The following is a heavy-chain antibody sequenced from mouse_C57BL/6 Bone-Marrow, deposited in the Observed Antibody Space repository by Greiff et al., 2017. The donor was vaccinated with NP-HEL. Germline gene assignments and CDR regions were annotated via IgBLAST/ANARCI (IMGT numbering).Heavy chain of an antibody. J-gene: IGHJ2*01. V-gene: IGHV14-4*01. CDR3: TPRPDDY. Sequence: EVQLQQSGAELVRPGASVKLSCTASGFNIKDDYMHWVKQRPEQGLEWIGWIDPENGDTEYASKFQGKATITADTSSNTAFLQLSSLTSEDTAVYYCTPRPDDYWGQGTTLTVSS. CDR2: IDPENGDT. CDR1: GFNIKDDY.